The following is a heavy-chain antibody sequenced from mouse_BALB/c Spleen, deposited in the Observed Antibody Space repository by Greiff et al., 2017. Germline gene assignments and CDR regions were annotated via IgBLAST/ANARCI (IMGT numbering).Heavy chain of an antibody. J-gene: IGHJ4*01. CDR2: ISSGSSTI. CDR3: ARSIYDGYSYAMDY. D-gene: IGHD2-3*01. Sequence: EVQLVESGGGLVQPGGSRKLSCAASGFTFSSFGMHWVRQAPEKGLEWVAYISSGSSTIYYADTVKGRFTISRDNPKNTLFLQMTSRRSEDTAMYYCARSIYDGYSYAMDYWGQGTSVTVSS. CDR1: GFTFSSFG. V-gene: IGHV5-17*02.